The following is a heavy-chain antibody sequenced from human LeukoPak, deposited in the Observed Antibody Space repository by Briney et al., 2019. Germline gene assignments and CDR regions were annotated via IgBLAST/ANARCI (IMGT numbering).Heavy chain of an antibody. V-gene: IGHV4-39*01. J-gene: IGHJ4*02. CDR1: GGSISSSSYY. CDR2: IYYRGST. Sequence: PSETLSLTCTVSGGSISSSSYYWGWIRQPPGKGLEWIGSIYYRGSTYYNPSLKSRVTISVDTSKNQFSLKLSSVTAADTAVYYCATLDGDYVPYYFDYWGQGTLVTVSS. D-gene: IGHD4-17*01. CDR3: ATLDGDYVPYYFDY.